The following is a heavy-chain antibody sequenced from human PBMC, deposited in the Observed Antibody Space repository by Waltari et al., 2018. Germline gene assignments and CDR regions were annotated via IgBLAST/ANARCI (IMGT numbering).Heavy chain of an antibody. CDR1: GYTFTTYD. CDR2: VNPKSGNT. J-gene: IGHJ4*02. V-gene: IGHV1-8*03. D-gene: IGHD4-4*01. CDR3: ARGPDYSRGIWDY. Sequence: QVQVVQSGAEVKKPGASVKVSCKTSGYTFTTYDIHWARQATGQGLEWMGWVNPKSGNTAYAQKFQGRVTITTSTSISTAYMELSSLRSEDTAVYYCARGPDYSRGIWDYWGQGTLITVSS.